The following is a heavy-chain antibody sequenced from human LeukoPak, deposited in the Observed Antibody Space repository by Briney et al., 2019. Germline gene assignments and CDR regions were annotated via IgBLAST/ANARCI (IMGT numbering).Heavy chain of an antibody. V-gene: IGHV3-23*01. CDR2: ISGSGGST. J-gene: IGHJ4*02. D-gene: IGHD6-13*01. Sequence: PRGSLRLSCAASGFTFSSYAMSWVRQAPGKGLEWVSAISGSGGSTYYADSVKGRFTISRDNSKNTLYLQMNSLRAEDTAVYYCAKDFWAAAGTAYFDYGAQGTRVTVSS. CDR3: AKDFWAAAGTAYFDY. CDR1: GFTFSSYA.